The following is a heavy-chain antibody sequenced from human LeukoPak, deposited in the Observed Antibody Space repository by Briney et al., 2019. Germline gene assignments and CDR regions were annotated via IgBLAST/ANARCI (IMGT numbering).Heavy chain of an antibody. CDR1: GGSISSSSYY. D-gene: IGHD3-16*02. V-gene: IGHV4-39*01. CDR3: ARQTLYYDYVWGSYRYYFDY. Sequence: SETLSLTCTVSGGSISSSSYYWGWIRQPPGKGLEWIGSIYYSGSTYYNPSLKSRVTISVDTSKNQFSLELSSVTAADTAVYYCARQTLYYDYVWGSYRYYFDYWGQGTLVTVSS. J-gene: IGHJ4*02. CDR2: IYYSGST.